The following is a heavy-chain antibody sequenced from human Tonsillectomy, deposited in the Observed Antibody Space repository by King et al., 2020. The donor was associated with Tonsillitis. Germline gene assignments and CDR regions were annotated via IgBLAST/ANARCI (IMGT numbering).Heavy chain of an antibody. CDR3: ATVSGPFGDHAY. Sequence: VQLVESGGGLVQPGGSLRLSCAASGFTFSGYSLNWVRQAPGKGLEWVSYISSGSTTIYYADSVKGRFTISRDNAKKLLYLQMNSLRDEDTAVYYCATVSGPFGDHAYWGQGTLVTVSS. CDR2: ISSGSTTI. D-gene: IGHD4-17*01. V-gene: IGHV3-48*02. J-gene: IGHJ4*02. CDR1: GFTFSGYS.